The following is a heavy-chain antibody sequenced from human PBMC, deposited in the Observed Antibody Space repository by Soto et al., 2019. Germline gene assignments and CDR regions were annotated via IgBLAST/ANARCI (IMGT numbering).Heavy chain of an antibody. D-gene: IGHD3-10*01. CDR3: ARHNYGSGSTYFDY. J-gene: IGHJ4*02. CDR1: DASISSSSYY. V-gene: IGHV4-39*01. Sequence: PSETLSLTCTVSDASISSSSYYWDWIRQPPGRGLEWIGAIYYNGSTYYNPSLKSRVTISVDTSKNQFSLKLNSMTAADTAVYYCARHNYGSGSTYFDYWGQGTLVTVSS. CDR2: IYYNGST.